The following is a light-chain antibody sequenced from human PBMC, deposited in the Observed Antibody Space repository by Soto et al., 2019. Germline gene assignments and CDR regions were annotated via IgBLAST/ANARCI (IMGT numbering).Light chain of an antibody. CDR3: QQYGSSPPLT. CDR2: GAS. CDR1: QSVSSSY. J-gene: IGKJ4*01. V-gene: IGKV3-20*01. Sequence: EIVLTQSPGTLSLSPGERATLSCRASQSVSSSYLAWYQQKPCQPPRLLIYGASSRATGIPDRFSGSGSGTDFTLTISRLEPEDFAVYYCQQYGSSPPLTFGGGTKLDIK.